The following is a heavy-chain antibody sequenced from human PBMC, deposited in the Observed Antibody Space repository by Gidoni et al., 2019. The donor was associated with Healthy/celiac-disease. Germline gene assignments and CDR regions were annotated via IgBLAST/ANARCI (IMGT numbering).Heavy chain of an antibody. CDR1: GVSIRSYY. J-gene: IGHJ4*02. D-gene: IGHD4-17*01. V-gene: IGHV4-59*01. Sequence: QVQLQESGPGLAKPSETLSLTCNVSGVSIRSYYWSWIRQPPGQGLEWIGYIYYSVRTKYNPSLKSRVTISVDTSKNQFSLKLSSVTAADTAVYYCARDGGATTVGRSHYFDYWGQGTLVTVSS. CDR3: ARDGGATTVGRSHYFDY. CDR2: IYYSVRT.